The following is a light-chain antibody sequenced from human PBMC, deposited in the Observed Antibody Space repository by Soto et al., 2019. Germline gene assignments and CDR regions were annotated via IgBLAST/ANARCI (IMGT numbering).Light chain of an antibody. J-gene: IGKJ4*01. V-gene: IGKV3-20*01. CDR2: GT. CDR3: QQYGSSFLS. CDR1: QTVTSGY. Sequence: EILLTQSPGTLSLSPGEGATLSCRASQTVTSGYLAWYQQKPGQAPRLLIYGTRRAPGIPDTFSGSGSGTDFTLTISRLEPEDFAVYYCQQYGSSFLSFGGGTKVDIK.